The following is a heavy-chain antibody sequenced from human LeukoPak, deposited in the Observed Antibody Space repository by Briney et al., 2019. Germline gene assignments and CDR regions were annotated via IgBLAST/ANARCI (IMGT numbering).Heavy chain of an antibody. CDR2: IYPVDSDT. J-gene: IGHJ3*02. CDR3: ARTNYYETSGWASGLSPFDM. D-gene: IGHD3-22*01. Sequence: PGESLKISCKGSGYSFTSYWIGWVRQMPGKGLEWIGVIYPVDSDTRYSPSFQGQVTISVDKSTSTAYLQWSSLKASDTAMYYCARTNYYETSGWASGLSPFDMWGRGTMVTVFS. CDR1: GYSFTSYW. V-gene: IGHV5-51*01.